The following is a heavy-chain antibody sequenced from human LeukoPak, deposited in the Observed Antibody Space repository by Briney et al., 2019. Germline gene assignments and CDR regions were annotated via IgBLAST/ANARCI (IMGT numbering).Heavy chain of an antibody. V-gene: IGHV3-74*01. Sequence: GGSLRLSCAASGFTFTSYWMHWVRQAPGKGLVWVSRIKSDGSSTTYADSVKGRFTISRDNAKNTLYLQMNSLRDEDTAVYFCARALYYSGTYSIDYWGQGTLVTVSS. D-gene: IGHD1-26*01. CDR3: ARALYYSGTYSIDY. J-gene: IGHJ4*02. CDR2: IKSDGSST. CDR1: GFTFTSYW.